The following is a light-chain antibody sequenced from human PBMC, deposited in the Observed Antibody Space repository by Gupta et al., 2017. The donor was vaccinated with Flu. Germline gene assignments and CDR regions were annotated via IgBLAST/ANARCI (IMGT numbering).Light chain of an antibody. J-gene: IGLJ1*01. CDR2: DNN. V-gene: IGLV3-21*02. CDR3: QVGDSTSDSYV. Sequence: SCVLTQPPSVSVAPGQAATLTCGKDNIGSSSVHWYQQKPGQAPVVVVYDNNARPSGLPERFSGSNSGNTATLTISRVEAGDEADYYCQVGDSTSDSYVFGTGTKVTVL. CDR1: NIGSSS.